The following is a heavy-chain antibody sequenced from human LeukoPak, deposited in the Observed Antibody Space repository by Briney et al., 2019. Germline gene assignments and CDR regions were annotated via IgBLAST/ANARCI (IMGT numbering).Heavy chain of an antibody. D-gene: IGHD5-18*01. V-gene: IGHV4-59*01. CDR3: ARDQVGYGLDY. Sequence: KASETLSLTCTVSGGSISNYYWSWIRQPPGKGLEWIGYIYDTGNTNYNPSLKSRVNISIDTSKNQFSLKLTSVTAADTAVYYCARDQVGYGLDYWGQGTLVTVSS. CDR2: IYDTGNT. CDR1: GGSISNYY. J-gene: IGHJ4*02.